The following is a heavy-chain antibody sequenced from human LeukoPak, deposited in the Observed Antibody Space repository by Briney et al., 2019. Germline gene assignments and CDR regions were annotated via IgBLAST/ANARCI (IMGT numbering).Heavy chain of an antibody. CDR2: ISYDGSNK. J-gene: IGHJ4*02. Sequence: GGSLRLSCAASGFTFSTYGMNWVRQAPGKGLEWVAVISYDGSNKYYAGSVKGRFTISRDNSKNTLYLQMNSLTAEDTAVYYCAKEERGGFCTNGVCYPGDYWGQGTLVTVSS. CDR1: GFTFSTYG. CDR3: AKEERGGFCTNGVCYPGDY. D-gene: IGHD2-8*01. V-gene: IGHV3-30*18.